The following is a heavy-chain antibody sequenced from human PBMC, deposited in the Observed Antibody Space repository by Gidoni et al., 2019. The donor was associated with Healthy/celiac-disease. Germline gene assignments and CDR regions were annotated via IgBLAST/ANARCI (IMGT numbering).Heavy chain of an antibody. CDR3: ARRRRGSGGYNSDAFDI. D-gene: IGHD5-12*01. Sequence: QVQLQESGPGLVKPSETLSLTCPVSGGSISSYYWSWLRQPPGKGLEWIGYIYYSGSTNYNPSLKSRVTISVDTSKNQFSLKLSSVTAADTAVYYCARRRRGSGGYNSDAFDIWGQGTMVTVSS. CDR2: IYYSGST. V-gene: IGHV4-59*08. J-gene: IGHJ3*02. CDR1: GGSISSYY.